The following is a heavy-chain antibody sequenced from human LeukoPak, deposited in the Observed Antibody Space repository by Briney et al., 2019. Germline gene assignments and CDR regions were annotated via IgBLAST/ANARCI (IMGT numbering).Heavy chain of an antibody. CDR1: GFNFNSYS. Sequence: GGSLRLSCAASGFNFNSYSMHWVRQAPGKGLEWVAVISYDGSNDNYADSVKGRFTISRDNSKNTLYLQMNSLRAEDTAVFYCARDFRGYFDYWGQGTLVTVS. J-gene: IGHJ4*02. V-gene: IGHV3-30*04. D-gene: IGHD3-10*01. CDR3: ARDFRGYFDY. CDR2: ISYDGSND.